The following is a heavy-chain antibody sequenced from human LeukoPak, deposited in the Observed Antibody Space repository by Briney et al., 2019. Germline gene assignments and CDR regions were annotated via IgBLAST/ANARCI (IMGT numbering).Heavy chain of an antibody. CDR2: ISGSGGST. Sequence: GGSLRLSCAASGFTFSSYAMSWVRQAPGKGPEWVSAISGSGGSTYYADSVKGRFTISRDNSRDTLYLQMNSLRAEDTAVYYCAKDAYLLYNWNYAGYFDYWGQGTLVTVSS. CDR1: GFTFSSYA. CDR3: AKDAYLLYNWNYAGYFDY. J-gene: IGHJ4*02. D-gene: IGHD1-7*01. V-gene: IGHV3-23*01.